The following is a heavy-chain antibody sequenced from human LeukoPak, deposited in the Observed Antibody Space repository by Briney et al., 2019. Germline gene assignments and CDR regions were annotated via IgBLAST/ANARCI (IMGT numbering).Heavy chain of an antibody. CDR1: GGSISSYY. Sequence: PSETLSLTCTVSGGSISSYYWSWIRQPPGKGLGWTGYIYYSGSTNYNPSLKSRVTISVDTSKNQFSLKLSSVTAADTAVYYCARHRDSSGYLSYYYGMDVWGQGTTVTVSS. CDR2: IYYSGST. D-gene: IGHD3-22*01. J-gene: IGHJ6*02. V-gene: IGHV4-59*08. CDR3: ARHRDSSGYLSYYYGMDV.